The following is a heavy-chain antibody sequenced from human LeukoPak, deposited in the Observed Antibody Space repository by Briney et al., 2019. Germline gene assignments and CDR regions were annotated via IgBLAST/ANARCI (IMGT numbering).Heavy chain of an antibody. D-gene: IGHD2-2*02. Sequence: QPGGCVKLSCAASGFNFSSYWINWVRHAPWKGLVWVSAISGSGGSTYYADSVKGRFTISRDNSKNTLFLQMNSLRAEDTAVYYCAKDPIPPQPDYWGQGTLVTVSS. V-gene: IGHV3-23*01. CDR1: GFNFSSYW. CDR2: ISGSGGST. J-gene: IGHJ4*02. CDR3: AKDPIPPQPDY.